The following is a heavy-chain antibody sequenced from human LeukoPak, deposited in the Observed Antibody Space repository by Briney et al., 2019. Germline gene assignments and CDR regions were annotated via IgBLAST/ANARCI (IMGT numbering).Heavy chain of an antibody. CDR2: VSYEGSSE. V-gene: IGHV3-30*18. J-gene: IGHJ5*02. D-gene: IGHD1-26*01. CDR3: AKDRGWEATTAWFDA. Sequence: PGRSLRLFCAASGFTFSSYGMHWVRQAPGKGLGWVAAVSYEGSSEYYADSVKGRFTISRDKSKNTLYVQMNSLRAEDTAAYYCAKDRGWEATTAWFDAWGQGTLVTVSS. CDR1: GFTFSSYG.